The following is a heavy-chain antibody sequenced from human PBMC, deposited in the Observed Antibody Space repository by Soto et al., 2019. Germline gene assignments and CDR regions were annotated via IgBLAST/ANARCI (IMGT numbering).Heavy chain of an antibody. CDR3: AKDYYYYDSSGYSYIFDY. CDR2: ISGSGGST. V-gene: IGHV3-23*01. Sequence: GGSLRLSCAASGFTFSDYAMSWVRQAPGKGLEWVSGISGSGGSTYYADSVKGRFTISRDNSKNTLYLQLNSLRAGDTAVYYCAKDYYYYDSSGYSYIFDYWGQGTRVTVSS. CDR1: GFTFSDYA. D-gene: IGHD3-22*01. J-gene: IGHJ4*02.